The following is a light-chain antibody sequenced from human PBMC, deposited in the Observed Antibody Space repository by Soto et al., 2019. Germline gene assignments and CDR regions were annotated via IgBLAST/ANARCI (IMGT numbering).Light chain of an antibody. J-gene: IGLJ1*01. CDR3: SSYTSSNTYV. Sequence: QSVLTQPASVSGSPGQSITISCTGTSSDVGGYNYVSWYQQHPGKAPKLMIYDVSNRPAGVSNRFSGSNSGNTSSLTISGLQAEDEADYYCSSYTSSNTYVFGTGTKLTVL. V-gene: IGLV2-14*01. CDR2: DVS. CDR1: SSDVGGYNY.